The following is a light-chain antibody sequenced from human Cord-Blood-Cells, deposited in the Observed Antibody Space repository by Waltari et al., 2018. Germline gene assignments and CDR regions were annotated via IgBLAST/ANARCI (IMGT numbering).Light chain of an antibody. CDR2: AAS. V-gene: IGKV1-39*01. Sequence: DIQMTQSPSSLSASVGDRVTITCRASQSISSYLNWYQQKQGKAPKLLIYAASSLQSGVPSRFSGNGSGTDFTLTISSLQPEDFATYYCQQSYSTPPTFGQGTKVEIK. CDR1: QSISSY. J-gene: IGKJ1*01. CDR3: QQSYSTPPT.